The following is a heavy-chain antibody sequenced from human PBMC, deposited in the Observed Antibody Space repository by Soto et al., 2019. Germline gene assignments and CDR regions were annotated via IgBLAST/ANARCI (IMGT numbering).Heavy chain of an antibody. CDR1: GFPFNNYG. J-gene: IGHJ4*02. D-gene: IGHD2-2*01. Sequence: GGSLRLSCTVSGFPFNNYGINWVRQAPGKGLEWVSSVSKSDYTYYSDSVKGRFTISRDNAKNSVSLQMNTLRVEDTAVYYCAREDSIIIPAVSDFWGQGTLVTVSS. V-gene: IGHV3-21*01. CDR2: VSKSDYT. CDR3: AREDSIIIPAVSDF.